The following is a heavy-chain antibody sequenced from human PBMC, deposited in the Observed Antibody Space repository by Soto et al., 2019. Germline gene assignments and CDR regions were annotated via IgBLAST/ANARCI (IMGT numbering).Heavy chain of an antibody. Sequence: PSETLSLTCTVSGGSVSSGSYYWSWIRQPPGKGLEWIGYIYYSGSTNYNPSLKSRVTISVDTSKNQFSLKLSSVTAADTAVYYCARLKAPQYFISGLDYGMDVWGQGTTVTVSS. D-gene: IGHD3-9*01. CDR1: GGSVSSGSYY. CDR2: IYYSGST. V-gene: IGHV4-61*01. CDR3: ARLKAPQYFISGLDYGMDV. J-gene: IGHJ6*02.